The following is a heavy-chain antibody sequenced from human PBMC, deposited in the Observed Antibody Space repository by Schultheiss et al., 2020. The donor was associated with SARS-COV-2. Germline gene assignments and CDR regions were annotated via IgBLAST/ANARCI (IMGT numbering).Heavy chain of an antibody. CDR3: ARGGYCSSTSCYTDFDP. CDR1: GFTVSSNY. D-gene: IGHD2-2*02. CDR2: IYSGGST. V-gene: IGHV3-53*04. Sequence: GGSLRLSCAASGFTVSSNYMSWVRQAPGKGLEWVSVIYSGGSTYYADSVKGRFTISRHNSKNTLYLQMNSLRAEDTAVYYCARGGYCSSTSCYTDFDPWGQGTLVTVSS. J-gene: IGHJ5*02.